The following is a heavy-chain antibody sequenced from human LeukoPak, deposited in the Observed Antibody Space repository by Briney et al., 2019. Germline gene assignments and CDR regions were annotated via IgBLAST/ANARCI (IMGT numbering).Heavy chain of an antibody. J-gene: IGHJ4*02. V-gene: IGHV4-34*01. D-gene: IGHD2-15*01. CDR2: INHSGST. CDR1: GGSFSGYY. CDR3: ASLGYCSGGSCYSDY. Sequence: PSETLSLTCAVYGGSFSGYYWSWIRQPPGKGLEWIGEINHSGSTNYNPSLKSRVTISVDTSKNQFSLKLSSVTAADTAVYYCASLGYCSGGSCYSDYWGQGTLVTVPS.